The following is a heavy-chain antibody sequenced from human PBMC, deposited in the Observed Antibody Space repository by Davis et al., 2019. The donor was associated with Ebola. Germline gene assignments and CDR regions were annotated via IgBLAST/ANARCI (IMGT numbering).Heavy chain of an antibody. CDR2: ISKTASVM. Sequence: PGGSLRLSCAASGFSLSDKYMSWVRQAPGKGLEWLGYISKTASVMDYADSVKGRFTISKDNAKNSLYLQMNSLRVEDTAVYFCAREADVGYFDYWGLGTPVTVSS. CDR3: AREADVGYFDY. V-gene: IGHV3-11*01. J-gene: IGHJ4*02. CDR1: GFSLSDKY.